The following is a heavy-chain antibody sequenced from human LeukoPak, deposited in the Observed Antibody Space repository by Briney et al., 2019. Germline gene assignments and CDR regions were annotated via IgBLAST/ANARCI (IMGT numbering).Heavy chain of an antibody. Sequence: GGSLRLSCAASGFTFSSYSMHWVRQAPGKGLEWVAVISYDGSNKYYADSVKGRFTISRDNYKNPVYLPMNSLRTEDTAVFYCAKLSYAYGAVTYFMDVWGKGTTV. J-gene: IGHJ6*03. D-gene: IGHD4/OR15-4a*01. CDR3: AKLSYAYGAVTYFMDV. CDR1: GFTFSSYS. CDR2: ISYDGSNK. V-gene: IGHV3-30*04.